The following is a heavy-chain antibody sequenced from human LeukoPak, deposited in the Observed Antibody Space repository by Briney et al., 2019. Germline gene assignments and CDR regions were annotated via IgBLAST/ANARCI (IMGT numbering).Heavy chain of an antibody. D-gene: IGHD3-10*01. CDR2: IYTSGST. J-gene: IGHJ5*02. Sequence: SQTLSLTCTVSGGSISSGSYYWSWIRQPAGKGLEWIGRIYTSGSTNYNPSLKSRVTISVDTSKNQFSLKLSSVTAADTAVYYCARAPRITMVRGVIYWFDPWGQGTLVTVSS. V-gene: IGHV4-61*02. CDR3: ARAPRITMVRGVIYWFDP. CDR1: GGSISSGSYY.